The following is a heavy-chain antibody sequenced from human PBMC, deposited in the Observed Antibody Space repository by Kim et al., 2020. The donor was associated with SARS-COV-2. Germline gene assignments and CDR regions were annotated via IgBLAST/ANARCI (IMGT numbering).Heavy chain of an antibody. CDR1: GYTFTSYG. CDR2: ISAYNGNT. D-gene: IGHD4-17*01. CDR3: ARVSLGDYGGYVDAFDI. J-gene: IGHJ3*02. Sequence: ASVKVSCKASGYTFTSYGISWVRQAPGQGLEWMGWISAYNGNTNYAQKLQGRVTMTTDTSTNTAYMELRSLRSDDTAVYYCARVSLGDYGGYVDAFDIWGQGTMVTVSS. V-gene: IGHV1-18*01.